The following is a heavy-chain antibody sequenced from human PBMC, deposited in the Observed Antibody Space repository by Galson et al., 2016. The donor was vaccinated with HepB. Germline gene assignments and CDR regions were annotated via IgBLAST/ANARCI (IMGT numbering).Heavy chain of an antibody. CDR3: TRAVCSSSWLRYYGMDV. CDR1: GFTFSSYW. CDR2: ISGDGNST. J-gene: IGHJ6*02. V-gene: IGHV3-74*01. D-gene: IGHD6-13*01. Sequence: SLRLSCAASGFTFSSYWMHWVRQAPGKGLMWVSRISGDGNSTSYADSVKGRFTISRDNAKDTLYLQLNSLRGEDTAVYYCTRAVCSSSWLRYYGMDVWGQGTPVTVSS.